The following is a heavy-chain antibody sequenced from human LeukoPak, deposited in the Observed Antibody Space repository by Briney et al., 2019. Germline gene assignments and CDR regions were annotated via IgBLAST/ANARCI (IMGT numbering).Heavy chain of an antibody. J-gene: IGHJ6*02. D-gene: IGHD1-26*01. V-gene: IGHV1-2*02. Sequence: ASVKVSCKASGYTFTGYYMQWVRQAPGQGLEWMGWINPNSGVTNYPQNFLGRVTMTRDTSISTAYMELSRLTSDDTAVYYCARGGVGASAYYYHGLDVWGQGTTVTVSS. CDR2: INPNSGVT. CDR3: ARGGVGASAYYYHGLDV. CDR1: GYTFTGYY.